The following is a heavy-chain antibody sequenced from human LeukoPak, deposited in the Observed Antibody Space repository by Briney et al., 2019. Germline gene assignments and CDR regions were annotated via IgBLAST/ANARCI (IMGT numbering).Heavy chain of an antibody. CDR1: GFSFSSYS. V-gene: IGHV3-21*01. CDR2: ISSSSTYI. Sequence: GGSLRLSCVASGFSFSSYSMKWVRQAPGKGLEWVSSISSSSTYIDYADSVKGRFTISRDNAKNTLYLQMNSLRAEDTAVYYCARESARSAFDIWGQGTMVTVSS. CDR3: ARESARSAFDI. J-gene: IGHJ3*02.